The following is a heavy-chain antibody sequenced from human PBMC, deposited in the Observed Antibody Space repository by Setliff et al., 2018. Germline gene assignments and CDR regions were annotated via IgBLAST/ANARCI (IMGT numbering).Heavy chain of an antibody. V-gene: IGHV1-18*01. CDR2: ISSYNNDVT. Sequence: ASSEVSCKASGYILNSYGVSWVRQAPGQGLEWMGWISSYNNDVTNYLQRFQGRVTMTTDTSTSAAYMELRSLRPDDTAVYYCARINFYVSSGYYYASDNWGQGTLVTVSS. D-gene: IGHD3-22*01. J-gene: IGHJ4*02. CDR3: ARINFYVSSGYYYASDN. CDR1: GYILNSYG.